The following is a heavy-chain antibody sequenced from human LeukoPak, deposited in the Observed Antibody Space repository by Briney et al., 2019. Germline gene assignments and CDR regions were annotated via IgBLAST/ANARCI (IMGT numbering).Heavy chain of an antibody. D-gene: IGHD3-9*01. CDR2: ISGSGGST. V-gene: IGHV3-23*01. CDR1: GFTFSSYA. J-gene: IGHJ5*02. CDR3: ARSWYYDILTGYPIGENWFDP. Sequence: GGSLRLSCAASGFTFSSYAMSWVRQAPGKGLEWVSAISGSGGSTYYADSVKGRFTISRDNSKNTLYLQMNSLRSDDTAVYYCARSWYYDILTGYPIGENWFDPWGQGTLVTVSS.